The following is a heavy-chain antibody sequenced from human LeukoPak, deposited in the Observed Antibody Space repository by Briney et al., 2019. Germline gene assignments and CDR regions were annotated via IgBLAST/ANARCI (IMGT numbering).Heavy chain of an antibody. V-gene: IGHV3-48*01. CDR2: ISSSSSSI. J-gene: IGHJ3*02. CDR3: ARARGTMVDAFDI. CDR1: GFTFSIFS. Sequence: PGGPLRLSCAASGFTFSIFSMNWVRQAPGKGLERVSYISSSSSSIYYADSVKGRFTVSRDNAKNSLYLQMNSLRAEDTAVFYCARARGTMVDAFDIWGQGTMVTVSS. D-gene: IGHD3-10*01.